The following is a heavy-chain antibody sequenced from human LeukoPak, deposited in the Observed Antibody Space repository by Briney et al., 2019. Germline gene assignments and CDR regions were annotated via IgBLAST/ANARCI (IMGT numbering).Heavy chain of an antibody. Sequence: GGSLRLSCAASGFTFSSYGMHWVRQAPGKGLEWVAVIWYDGSNKYYADSVKGRFTISRDNSKNTLYLQMNSLRAEDTAVYYCARPEPDCSSTSCYYLFYYMDVWGKGTTVTVSS. CDR2: IWYDGSNK. CDR1: GFTFSSYG. V-gene: IGHV3-33*01. CDR3: ARPEPDCSSTSCYYLFYYMDV. D-gene: IGHD2-2*01. J-gene: IGHJ6*03.